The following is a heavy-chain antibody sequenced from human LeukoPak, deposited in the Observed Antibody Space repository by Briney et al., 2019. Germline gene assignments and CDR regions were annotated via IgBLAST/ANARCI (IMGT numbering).Heavy chain of an antibody. J-gene: IGHJ4*02. Sequence: ASVKVSCKASGYTFTSSALNWVRQAPGQGLEWMGWINTNTGNPTYAQGFTGRFVFSLDTSVSTAYLQISSLKAEDTAVYYCARRGPDGDYERRNFDHWGQGALVTVSS. V-gene: IGHV7-4-1*02. CDR2: INTNTGNP. D-gene: IGHD4-17*01. CDR3: ARRGPDGDYERRNFDH. CDR1: GYTFTSSA.